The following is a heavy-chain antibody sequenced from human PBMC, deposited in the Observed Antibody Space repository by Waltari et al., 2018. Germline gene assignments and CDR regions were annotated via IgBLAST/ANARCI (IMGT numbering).Heavy chain of an antibody. CDR2: IIPIFGTA. J-gene: IGHJ4*02. V-gene: IGHV1-69*01. Sequence: QVQLVQSGAEVRKPGSSVKFSFKASGGTCSSDAISCGRQAPGQGLEWMGGIIPIFGTANYEQKFQGRVTITAAESTSTAYMELSSLRSEDTAVYYCARDGLARPVDYWGQGTLVTVSS. D-gene: IGHD6-6*01. CDR3: ARDGLARPVDY. CDR1: GGTCSSDA.